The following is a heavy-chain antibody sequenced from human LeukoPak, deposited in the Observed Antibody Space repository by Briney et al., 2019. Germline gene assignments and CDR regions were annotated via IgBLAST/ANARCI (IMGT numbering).Heavy chain of an antibody. CDR3: AREGGRSRSLEN. V-gene: IGHV4-34*01. J-gene: IGHJ4*02. Sequence: SETLSLTCAVYGGSFSGYYWSWIRQPPGKGLEWIGEINHSGSTNYNPSLKSRVTISVDTSKNQFSLKLSSVTAADTAVYYCAREGGRSRSLENWGQGTLVSVSS. CDR1: GGSFSGYY. CDR2: INHSGST.